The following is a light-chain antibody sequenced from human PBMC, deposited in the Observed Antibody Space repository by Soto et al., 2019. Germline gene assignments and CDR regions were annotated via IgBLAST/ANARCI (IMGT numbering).Light chain of an antibody. CDR2: GAS. Sequence: DIVLTQSPGTLSLSPGERATLSCRASQSVSSSYLAWYQQKPGQAPRLLIYGASSRATGIPDRFSGSGAGTDFTLTISRLEPEDFAVYYCQQYGSSHPLTFGGGTKVEIK. CDR3: QQYGSSHPLT. J-gene: IGKJ4*01. V-gene: IGKV3-20*01. CDR1: QSVSSSY.